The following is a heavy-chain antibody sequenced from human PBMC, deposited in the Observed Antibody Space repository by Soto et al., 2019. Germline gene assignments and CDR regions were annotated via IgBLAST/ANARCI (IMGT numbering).Heavy chain of an antibody. CDR2: INPDNGST. CDR1: GDTFTTYY. J-gene: IGHJ6*02. Sequence: ASVKVSCKTSGDTFTTYYLQWVRQAPGRGLEWMGIINPDNGSTNYAQKLRGRVTMTRDTSTSTAYMDLTSLRSGDTAVYFCARGAITIFGVPAPFYYYYGMDVWGQGTTVTVSS. D-gene: IGHD3-3*01. CDR3: ARGAITIFGVPAPFYYYYGMDV. V-gene: IGHV1-46*04.